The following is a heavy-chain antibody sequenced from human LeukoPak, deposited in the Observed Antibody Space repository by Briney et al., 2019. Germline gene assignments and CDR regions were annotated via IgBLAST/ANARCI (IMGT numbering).Heavy chain of an antibody. D-gene: IGHD2-21*02. Sequence: ASVKVSCKASGYTFASYDINWVRQATGQGLEWMGWMNPNSGYTGYAQKFQGRVTITRNTSISTAYMELSSLRSGDTAVYYCAREPPAGGGDLRYFDLWGRGTLVTVSS. CDR2: MNPNSGYT. J-gene: IGHJ2*01. V-gene: IGHV1-8*03. CDR3: AREPPAGGGDLRYFDL. CDR1: GYTFASYD.